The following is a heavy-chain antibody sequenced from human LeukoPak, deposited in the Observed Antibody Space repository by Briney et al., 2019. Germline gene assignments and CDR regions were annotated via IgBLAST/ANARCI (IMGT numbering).Heavy chain of an antibody. D-gene: IGHD4-17*01. Sequence: SETLSLTCTVSGCSISIGGYYWSWIRQHPGEGLEWIGYIYYSGSTYYNPSLRSRVTISVDTSRKQFSLNLSSVTAADTAVYYCVRERRYGDYQWFDPWGQGTLVTVSS. CDR3: VRERRYGDYQWFDP. CDR2: IYYSGST. V-gene: IGHV4-31*03. J-gene: IGHJ5*02. CDR1: GCSISIGGYY.